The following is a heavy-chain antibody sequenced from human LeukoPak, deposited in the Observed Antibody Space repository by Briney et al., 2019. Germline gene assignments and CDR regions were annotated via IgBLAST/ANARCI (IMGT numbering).Heavy chain of an antibody. V-gene: IGHV3-48*01. J-gene: IGHJ6*04. CDR1: GFTFSSYG. CDR3: AELGITMIGGV. Sequence: GGSLRLSCAASGFTFSSYGMTWVRQAPGKGLEWVSYISSSSSSIYYADSVKGRFTISRDNAKNLLYLQMNSLRAEDTAVYYCAELGITMIGGVWGKGTTVTISS. D-gene: IGHD3-10*02. CDR2: ISSSSSSI.